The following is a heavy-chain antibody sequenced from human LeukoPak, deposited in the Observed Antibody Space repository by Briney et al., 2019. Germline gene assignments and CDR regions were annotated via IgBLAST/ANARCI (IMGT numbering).Heavy chain of an antibody. CDR1: GGSFSGYY. Sequence: PSETLSLTCAVYGGSFSGYYWSWIRQPPGKGLEWIGEINHSGSTNYNPSLKSRVTISVDTSKNQFSLKLSSVTAVDTAVYYCARGIDSSGYYLVRGAGAFDIWGQGTMVTVSS. V-gene: IGHV4-34*01. CDR2: INHSGST. D-gene: IGHD3-22*01. CDR3: ARGIDSSGYYLVRGAGAFDI. J-gene: IGHJ3*02.